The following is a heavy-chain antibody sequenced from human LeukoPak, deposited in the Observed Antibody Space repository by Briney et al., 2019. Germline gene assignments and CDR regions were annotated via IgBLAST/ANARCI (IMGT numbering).Heavy chain of an antibody. D-gene: IGHD1-26*01. V-gene: IGHV4-39*07. CDR3: ARDGGPGYSGSYYGYYFDY. Sequence: SETLSLTCTVSGGSISSISYYWGWIRQPPGKGLEWIGSIYYSGSTYYNPSLKSRVTISVDTSKNQFSLKLSSVTAADTAVYYCARDGGPGYSGSYYGYYFDYWGQGTLVTVSS. J-gene: IGHJ4*02. CDR2: IYYSGST. CDR1: GGSISSISYY.